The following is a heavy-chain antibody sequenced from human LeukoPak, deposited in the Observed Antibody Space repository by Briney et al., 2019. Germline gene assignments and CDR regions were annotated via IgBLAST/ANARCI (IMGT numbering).Heavy chain of an antibody. Sequence: SETLSLTCTVSGGSISSYYWSWIRQPPGKGLEWLGYIYYSGSTKYNPSLKSRVTISVDTSKNQFSLKLSSVTAADTAVYYCARGYSYGYSDALDIWGQGTMVTVSS. CDR1: GGSISSYY. D-gene: IGHD5-18*01. CDR3: ARGYSYGYSDALDI. J-gene: IGHJ3*02. V-gene: IGHV4-59*08. CDR2: IYYSGST.